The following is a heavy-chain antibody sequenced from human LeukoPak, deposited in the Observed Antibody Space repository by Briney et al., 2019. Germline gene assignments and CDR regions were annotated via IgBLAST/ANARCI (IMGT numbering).Heavy chain of an antibody. D-gene: IGHD1-7*01. V-gene: IGHV4-59*08. Sequence: PSETLSLTCTVSGGSISNYYWSWMRQSPGRGLEWIGFTYYSGRTSYAPSFKSRVTMSLDTSKSQFSLQLSSVTAADTAVYYCASTEWNYARWGQGILVTVSS. CDR2: TYYSGRT. CDR3: ASTEWNYAR. J-gene: IGHJ4*02. CDR1: GGSISNYY.